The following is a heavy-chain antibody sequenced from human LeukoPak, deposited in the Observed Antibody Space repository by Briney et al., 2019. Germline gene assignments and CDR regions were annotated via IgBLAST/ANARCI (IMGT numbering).Heavy chain of an antibody. CDR2: IWYDGSNK. CDR1: GFTFSSYG. Sequence: GRSLRLSCAASGFTFSSYGMHWVRQAPGKGLEWVAVIWYDGSNKYYADSVKGRFTISRDNSKNTLYLQMNSLRAEDTAVYYCARDSASSYYFDYWGQGTLVTVSS. CDR3: ARDSASSYYFDY. V-gene: IGHV3-33*01. J-gene: IGHJ4*02. D-gene: IGHD3-10*01.